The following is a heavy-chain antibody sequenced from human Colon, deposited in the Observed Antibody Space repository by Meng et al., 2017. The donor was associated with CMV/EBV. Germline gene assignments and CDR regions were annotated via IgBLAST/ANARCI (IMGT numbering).Heavy chain of an antibody. J-gene: IGHJ4*02. CDR3: ARRNYYNILTDHGPFDL. CDR1: GFTFSSYA. CDR2: ISGSGGST. V-gene: IGHV3-23*01. Sequence: GGSLRLSCAASGFTFSSYAMSWVRQAPGKGLEWVSAISGSGGSTYYADSVKGRFTISRDNAKRSVYLQMTDLRAEDTAVYYCARRNYYNILTDHGPFDLWGQGTLVTVSS. D-gene: IGHD3-9*01.